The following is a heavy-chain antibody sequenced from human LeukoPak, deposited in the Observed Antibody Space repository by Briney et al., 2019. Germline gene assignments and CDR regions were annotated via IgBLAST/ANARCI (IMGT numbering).Heavy chain of an antibody. V-gene: IGHV3-53*01. CDR1: GFTVSSNY. Sequence: GGSLRLSCAASGFTVSSNYMSWVRQAPGKGLEWVSVIYSGGSTYYADSVKGRFTVSRDNSKNTLYLQMNSLRAEDTAVYYCARVYRLYDSSGYYTSSRAFDIWGQGTMVTVSS. J-gene: IGHJ3*02. CDR3: ARVYRLYDSSGYYTSSRAFDI. D-gene: IGHD3-22*01. CDR2: IYSGGST.